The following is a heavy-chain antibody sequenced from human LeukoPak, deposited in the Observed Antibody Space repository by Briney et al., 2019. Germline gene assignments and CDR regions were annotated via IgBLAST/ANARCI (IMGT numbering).Heavy chain of an antibody. J-gene: IGHJ4*02. D-gene: IGHD2-2*01. CDR1: GYTFTSYY. V-gene: IGHV1-46*01. CDR3: ARDPGCSSTSCYSYFDY. CDR2: INPSGGST. Sequence: GESLKISCKASGYTFTSYYMHWVRQAPGQGLEWMGIINPSGGSTSYAQKFQGRVTMTRDTSTSTVYMELSSLRSEDTAVYYCARDPGCSSTSCYSYFDYWGQGTLVTVSS.